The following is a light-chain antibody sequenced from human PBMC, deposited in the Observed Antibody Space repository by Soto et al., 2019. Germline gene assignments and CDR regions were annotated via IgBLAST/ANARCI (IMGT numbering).Light chain of an antibody. V-gene: IGLV4-69*01. CDR3: QTWGSGIVV. Sequence: QSVLTQSPSASASLGASVKLTCTLRSGHSNYAIAWHQQQSEKGPRYLMKLNSDGSHSKGDGIPDRFSGSSSGAERYLTISSIQSEDEADYYCQTWGSGIVVFGGGTKLTVL. J-gene: IGLJ2*01. CDR1: SGHSNYA. CDR2: LNSDGSH.